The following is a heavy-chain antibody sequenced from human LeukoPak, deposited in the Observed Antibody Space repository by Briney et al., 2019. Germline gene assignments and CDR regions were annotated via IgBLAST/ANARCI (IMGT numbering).Heavy chain of an antibody. CDR3: AKGLKYYYDSSPSPGMY. V-gene: IGHV3-23*01. CDR1: GFIFSNYG. Sequence: PGGSLRLSCAASGFIFSNYGMSSVRQAPGKGLEWVSAISGSGGSTYYADSVKGRFTISRDNSKNTLYLQMNSLRAEDTAVYYCAKGLKYYYDSSPSPGMYWGQGTLVTVSS. CDR2: ISGSGGST. J-gene: IGHJ4*02. D-gene: IGHD3-22*01.